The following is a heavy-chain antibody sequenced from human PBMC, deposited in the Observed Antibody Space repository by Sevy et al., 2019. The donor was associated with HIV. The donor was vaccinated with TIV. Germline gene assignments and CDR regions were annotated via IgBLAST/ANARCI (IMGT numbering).Heavy chain of an antibody. D-gene: IGHD5-18*01. V-gene: IGHV3-21*01. Sequence: KQGESLKISCAASGFTFSSYSMNWVRQAPGKGLEWVSSISSSSSYIYYADSVKGRFTISRDNAKNSLYLQMNSLRAEETAVYYCARDLQLWKFDYWGQGTLVTVSS. CDR1: GFTFSSYS. J-gene: IGHJ4*02. CDR3: ARDLQLWKFDY. CDR2: ISSSSSYI.